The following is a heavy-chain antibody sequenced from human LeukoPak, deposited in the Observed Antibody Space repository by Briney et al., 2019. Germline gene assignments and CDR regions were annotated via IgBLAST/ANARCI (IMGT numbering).Heavy chain of an antibody. Sequence: ASVKVSCKASGYSFSTYGITWVREAPGQGPEWMGWISGSTGSTHYAQTVPGRVTMTTDTSTGTAYIELRSLSTDDTAVYYCARVGRDCSDTNCYWPDWFDPWGQGTLVIVSS. J-gene: IGHJ5*02. CDR1: GYSFSTYG. V-gene: IGHV1-18*01. CDR2: ISGSTGST. D-gene: IGHD2-2*01. CDR3: ARVGRDCSDTNCYWPDWFDP.